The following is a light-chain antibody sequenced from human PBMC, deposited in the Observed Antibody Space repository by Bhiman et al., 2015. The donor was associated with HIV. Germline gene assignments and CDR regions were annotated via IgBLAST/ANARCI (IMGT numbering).Light chain of an antibody. J-gene: IGLJ1*01. CDR1: SNDVGAFNY. CDR3: SSYTSGSTPHV. Sequence: QSALTQPRSVSGSLGQSVTISCTGTSNDVGAFNYVSWCQQHPGKAPKLVIYDVSNRPSGVSNRFSGSKSGNTASLTISGLQPEDEADYHCSSYTSGSTPHVFGTGTKVTVL. CDR2: DVS. V-gene: IGLV2-14*03.